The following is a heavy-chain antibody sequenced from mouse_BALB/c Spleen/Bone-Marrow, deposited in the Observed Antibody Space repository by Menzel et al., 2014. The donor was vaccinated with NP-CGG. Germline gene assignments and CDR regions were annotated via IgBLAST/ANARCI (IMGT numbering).Heavy chain of an antibody. J-gene: IGHJ4*01. CDR2: INTYDNEN. D-gene: IGHD1-2*01. V-gene: IGHV1-61*01. CDR1: GYTFTSYW. Sequence: VQLQQSGAELVRPGASVKLSCKASGYTFTSYWMNWVKQRPEKGLEWIGRINTYDNENHYNQKFKDKAILTVDKSYSTVYMQLSSLTSEDSAVYYCARGNGSYAIDYWGQGTSVTVSS. CDR3: ARGNGSYAIDY.